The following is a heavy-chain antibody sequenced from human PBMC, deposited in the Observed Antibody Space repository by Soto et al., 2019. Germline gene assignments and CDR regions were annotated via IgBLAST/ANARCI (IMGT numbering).Heavy chain of an antibody. CDR2: IYYDGST. Sequence: QMQLQESGPGLVKPSETLSLTCTVSGGSINSNNYYWAWIRQPPGKGLAWIASIYYDGSTYYNPSLKSRVTISIDTSKTQFSLRLRSVTAADTAIYYCAKVVVAATRHTDFDSWGQGTLVTVSS. D-gene: IGHD2-15*01. V-gene: IGHV4-39*01. J-gene: IGHJ4*02. CDR3: AKVVVAATRHTDFDS. CDR1: GGSINSNNYY.